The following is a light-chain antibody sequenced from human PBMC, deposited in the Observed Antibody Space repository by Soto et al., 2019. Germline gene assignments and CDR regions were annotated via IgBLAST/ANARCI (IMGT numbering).Light chain of an antibody. CDR3: QHYGASSWT. CDR2: GAS. CDR1: QSVSSSY. Sequence: EIVLTQSPGTLSLSPGERATLSCRASQSVSSSYLAWYQHKPGQAPRLLIYGASNRATGIPDRFSGSGSGPDFTLTISRLEPEDFAVYYCQHYGASSWTFGQGTKVE. J-gene: IGKJ1*01. V-gene: IGKV3-20*01.